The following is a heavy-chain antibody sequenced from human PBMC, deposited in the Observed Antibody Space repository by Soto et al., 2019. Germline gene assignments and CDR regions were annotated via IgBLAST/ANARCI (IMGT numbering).Heavy chain of an antibody. CDR3: ARVIGGWYYSDY. CDR1: GYTFTSYT. V-gene: IGHV1-3*01. CDR2: INAGNGNT. J-gene: IGHJ4*02. Sequence: QVQLVQSGAEVKKPGASVKVSCKASGYTFTSYTMHWVRQAPGQRLEWMGWINAGNGNTKYSQKFQGRVTITRDTSASTAYMELSSLRSEDTAVYYCARVIGGWYYSDYWGQGTLVTVYS. D-gene: IGHD6-19*01.